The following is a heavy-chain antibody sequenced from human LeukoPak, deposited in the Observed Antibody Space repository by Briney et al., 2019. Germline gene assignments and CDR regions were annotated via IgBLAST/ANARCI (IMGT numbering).Heavy chain of an antibody. D-gene: IGHD3-22*01. Sequence: ASVNVSCKASGYTFSSYGMSWVRQAPAQGLEWMGWISSYNGNTHYAQKVQGRVTMTTDTSTSAAYMELRSLRSDDTAVYYCARYYYDSSGYNFLFFDYWGQGTLVTVSS. CDR1: GYTFSSYG. CDR2: ISSYNGNT. J-gene: IGHJ4*02. V-gene: IGHV1-18*01. CDR3: ARYYYDSSGYNFLFFDY.